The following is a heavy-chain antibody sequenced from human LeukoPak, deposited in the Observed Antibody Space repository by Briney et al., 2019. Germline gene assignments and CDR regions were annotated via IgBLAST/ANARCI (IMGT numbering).Heavy chain of an antibody. Sequence: SETLSLTCTVSGGSISSGSYYWGWIRQPPGKGLEWIGSIYRSGNAYYNPSLNSRVTLSVDTSKNQFSLKLNSVTAADTAVYHCARHVRSDWSGYFDYWGQGTLVTVSS. J-gene: IGHJ4*02. CDR1: GGSISSGSYY. CDR2: IYRSGNA. D-gene: IGHD3-9*01. V-gene: IGHV4-39*01. CDR3: ARHVRSDWSGYFDY.